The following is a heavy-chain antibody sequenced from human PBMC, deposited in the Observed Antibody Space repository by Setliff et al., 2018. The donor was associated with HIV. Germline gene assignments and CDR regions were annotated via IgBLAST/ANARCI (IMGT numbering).Heavy chain of an antibody. CDR1: GGSISNHY. D-gene: IGHD3-22*01. Sequence: SETLSLTCTVSGGSISNHYWSWIRQPPGKGLEWIGYISNTGNTKYNPSLKSRVTISVDTSKNQFSVRLTSVTAADTAVYFCARDVARFDYDTGGYYVSHFDYWGQGTQVTVS. CDR2: ISNTGNT. J-gene: IGHJ4*02. V-gene: IGHV4-59*11. CDR3: ARDVARFDYDTGGYYVSHFDY.